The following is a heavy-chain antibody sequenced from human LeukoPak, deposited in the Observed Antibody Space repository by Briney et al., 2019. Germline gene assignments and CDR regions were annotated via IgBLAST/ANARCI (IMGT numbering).Heavy chain of an antibody. CDR2: MNPNSGNT. D-gene: IGHD2-15*01. J-gene: IGHJ4*02. Sequence: ASVTVSYKASGYTFTSYDINWVRQATGQGLGWMGWMNPNSGNTGYAQKFQGRVTMTRNTSISTAYMELSSLRSEDTAVYYCARAGGYCGRISCPYYFDYWGQGALVTVSS. CDR3: ARAGGYCGRISCPYYFDY. CDR1: GYTFTSYD. V-gene: IGHV1-8*01.